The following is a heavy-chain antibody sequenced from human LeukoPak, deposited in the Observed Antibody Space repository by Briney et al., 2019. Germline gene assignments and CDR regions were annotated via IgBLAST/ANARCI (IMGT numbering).Heavy chain of an antibody. V-gene: IGHV3-23*01. J-gene: IGHJ4*02. Sequence: GGSLRLSCAASGFTFSSYAMSWVRQAPGKGLEWVSAISGSGGSTYYADSVKGRFTISRDNSKNTLYLQMNSLRAEDTAVYYCAKDGQSTIFGVVSVDYWGQGTLVTVSS. D-gene: IGHD3-3*01. CDR3: AKDGQSTIFGVVSVDY. CDR1: GFTFSSYA. CDR2: ISGSGGST.